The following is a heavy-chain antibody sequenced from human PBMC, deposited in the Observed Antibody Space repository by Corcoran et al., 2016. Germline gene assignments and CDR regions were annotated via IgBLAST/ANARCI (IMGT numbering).Heavy chain of an antibody. D-gene: IGHD3-22*01. Sequence: QVQLVQSGAEVKKPGSSVKVSCKASGGTFSSYAISWVRQAPGQGLERMGGIIPIFGTANYAQKFQGRVTITADKSTSTAYMELSSLRSEDTAVYYCARDTSDSSGYYYVPPNAFDIWGQGTMVTVSS. CDR1: GGTFSSYA. CDR3: ARDTSDSSGYYYVPPNAFDI. J-gene: IGHJ3*02. CDR2: IIPIFGTA. V-gene: IGHV1-69*06.